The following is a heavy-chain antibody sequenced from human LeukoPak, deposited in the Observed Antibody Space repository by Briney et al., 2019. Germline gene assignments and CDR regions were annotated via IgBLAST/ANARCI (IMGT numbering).Heavy chain of an antibody. CDR3: ARDPHSGYESASFDY. CDR1: GGSLSSSSYY. V-gene: IGHV4-39*07. D-gene: IGHD5-12*01. CDR2: IDYSGST. Sequence: SGTLSLTCTVSGGSLSSSSYYWGWIRQPPGKGLEWIGSIDYSGSTYYNPSLKSRVTILVDTSKDQFSLKLRSVTAADTAVYYCARDPHSGYESASFDYWGPGTLVTVSS. J-gene: IGHJ4*02.